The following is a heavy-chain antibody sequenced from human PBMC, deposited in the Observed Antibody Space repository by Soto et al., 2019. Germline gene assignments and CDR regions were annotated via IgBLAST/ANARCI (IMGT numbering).Heavy chain of an antibody. V-gene: IGHV1-69*01. CDR3: ARAGIVGATDYYYGMDV. Sequence: QVQLVQSGAEVKKPGSSVKVSCKASGGTFSSYAISWVRQAPGQGLEWMGGIIPIFGTANYAQKFQGRVTITADESTSTAYMELSSLRSVDTAVYYCARAGIVGATDYYYGMDVWGQGTTVTVSS. CDR2: IIPIFGTA. CDR1: GGTFSSYA. J-gene: IGHJ6*02. D-gene: IGHD1-26*01.